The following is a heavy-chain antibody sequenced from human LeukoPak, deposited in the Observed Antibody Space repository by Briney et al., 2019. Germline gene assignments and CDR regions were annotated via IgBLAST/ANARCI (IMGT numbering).Heavy chain of an antibody. J-gene: IGHJ4*02. CDR2: IYHNGNT. V-gene: IGHV4-59*01. Sequence: SETLSLTCTVSGGSISDYYWSWIRQPPGKGLEWIGNIYHNGNTNYNPSLKSRVTMSLDTSKSQFSLKLSSVTGADTGVHYCARGGGWLPDYWGQGTLVIVSS. D-gene: IGHD5-24*01. CDR3: ARGGGWLPDY. CDR1: GGSISDYY.